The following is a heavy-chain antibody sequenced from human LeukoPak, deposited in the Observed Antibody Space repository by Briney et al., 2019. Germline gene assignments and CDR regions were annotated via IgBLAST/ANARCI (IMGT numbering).Heavy chain of an antibody. V-gene: IGHV3-30-3*01. CDR3: ARGALRYSDY. Sequence: GGSLRLSCAASGFTFSSYAMHWVRQAPGKGLEWVAVISYDGSNKYYADSVKGRFTISRDNAKNSLHLQMNSLRDEDTAVYYCARGALRYSDYRGQGTLVTVSS. D-gene: IGHD3-9*01. J-gene: IGHJ4*02. CDR1: GFTFSSYA. CDR2: ISYDGSNK.